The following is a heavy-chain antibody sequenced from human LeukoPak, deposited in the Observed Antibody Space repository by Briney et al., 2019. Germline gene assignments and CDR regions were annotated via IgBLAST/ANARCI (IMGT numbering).Heavy chain of an antibody. D-gene: IGHD6-19*01. Sequence: SQTLSLTCIVSGGSISSYYWSWIRQPPGKGLEWIGYIYYSGSTNYNPSLKSRVTISVDTSKNQFSLKLSSVTAADTAVYYCAREAYSSGPNWFDPWGQGTLVTVSS. CDR2: IYYSGST. CDR3: AREAYSSGPNWFDP. V-gene: IGHV4-59*01. J-gene: IGHJ5*02. CDR1: GGSISSYY.